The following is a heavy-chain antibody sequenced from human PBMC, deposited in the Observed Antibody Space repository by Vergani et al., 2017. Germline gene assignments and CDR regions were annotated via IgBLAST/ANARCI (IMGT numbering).Heavy chain of an antibody. CDR1: GGSVSSGSYY. Sequence: QLQLQESGPGLVKPSETLSLTCTVSGGSVSSGSYYWSWIRQPPGKGLDWIGYSYYSGSTNYNTFLKSRVTISVDTSKNQFSLKLSSVTAADPAVYYCARGKIVATKFDYWGQGTLVTVSS. D-gene: IGHD5-12*01. V-gene: IGHV4-61*01. CDR2: SYYSGST. CDR3: ARGKIVATKFDY. J-gene: IGHJ4*02.